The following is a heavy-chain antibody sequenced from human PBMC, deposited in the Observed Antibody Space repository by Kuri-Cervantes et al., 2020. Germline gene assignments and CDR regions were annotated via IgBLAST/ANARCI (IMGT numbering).Heavy chain of an antibody. CDR2: IKQDGSEK. D-gene: IGHD2-2*01. Sequence: GGSLRLSCAASGFTFSNFWMGWVRQAPGKGLEWVANIKQDGSEKYYVDSVKGRFTISRDNTKNSLYLQMNSLRAEDTAVYYCAKRDCSSTSCYSRADYYYYYYMDVWGKGTTVTVSS. V-gene: IGHV3-7*01. CDR3: AKRDCSSTSCYSRADYYYYYYMDV. CDR1: GFTFSNFW. J-gene: IGHJ6*03.